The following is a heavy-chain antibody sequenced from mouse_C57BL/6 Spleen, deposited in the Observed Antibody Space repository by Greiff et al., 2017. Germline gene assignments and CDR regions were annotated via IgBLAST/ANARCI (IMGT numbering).Heavy chain of an antibody. CDR3: ARESGYFDY. J-gene: IGHJ2*01. CDR2: INYDGSST. CDR1: GFTFSDYY. Sequence: EVKLVESEGGLVQPGSSMKLSCTASGFTFSDYYMAWVRQAPEKGLEWVANINYDGSSTYYLDSLKSRFIISRDNAKNILYLQMSSLKSEDTATYYCARESGYFDYWGQGTTLTVSS. D-gene: IGHD3-1*01. V-gene: IGHV5-16*01.